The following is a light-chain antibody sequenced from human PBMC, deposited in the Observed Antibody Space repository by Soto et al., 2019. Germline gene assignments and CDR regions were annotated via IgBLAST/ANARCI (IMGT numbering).Light chain of an antibody. CDR1: QGIGND. J-gene: IGKJ2*01. CDR2: AAS. CDR3: LQDYYYPYT. V-gene: IGKV1-6*01. Sequence: AIQMTQSPSSLSASVRDRVTITCRASQGIGNDLAWYQQKPGKAPKLLIYAASSLQSGVSSRFSGSGSGTDFTLTISRLQPEDFATYYCLQDYYYPYTFGQGTKLEIK.